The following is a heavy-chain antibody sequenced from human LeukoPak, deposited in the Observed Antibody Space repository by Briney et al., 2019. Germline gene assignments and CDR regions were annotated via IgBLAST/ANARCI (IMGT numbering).Heavy chain of an antibody. V-gene: IGHV4-59*01. D-gene: IGHD5-12*01. CDR3: ARDSGYDYMPLYYFDY. J-gene: IGHJ4*02. CDR2: IYYTGST. Sequence: PSETLSLTCTVSGGSISSSYWSWIRQPPGKGLEWIGYIYYTGSTTYNPSLKSRVTISVDTSKNQFSLKLSSVTAADTAVYYCARDSGYDYMPLYYFDYWGQGTLVTVSS. CDR1: GGSISSSY.